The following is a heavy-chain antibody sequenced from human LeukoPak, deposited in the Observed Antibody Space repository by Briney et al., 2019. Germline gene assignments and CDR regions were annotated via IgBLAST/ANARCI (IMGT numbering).Heavy chain of an antibody. J-gene: IGHJ3*02. D-gene: IGHD1-1*01. CDR3: AKEFRHNWHGLSAFDI. CDR1: GFTFSSYG. V-gene: IGHV3-30*02. CDR2: IRYDGSSQ. Sequence: TGGSLRLSCAASGFTFSSYGMHWVRQAPGKGLDWVAYIRYDGSSQYSADSVKGRFTISRDNSKSTLYLQMSSLRAGDTAVYYCAKEFRHNWHGLSAFDIWGQGTVVIVSS.